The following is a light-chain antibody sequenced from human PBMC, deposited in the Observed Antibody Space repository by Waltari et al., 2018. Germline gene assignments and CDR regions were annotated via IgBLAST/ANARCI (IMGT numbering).Light chain of an antibody. Sequence: QSALTQPASVSGSPGQSITISCTGTSRDVGGYNYVTWYQQHPGKAPKLMIFDVSKRPSVVSNRFSGAKSGNTASLTISGLQAEDEAEYHCSSYTSTNTWVFGGGTKLTVL. CDR1: SRDVGGYNY. V-gene: IGLV2-14*03. CDR3: SSYTSTNTWV. CDR2: DVS. J-gene: IGLJ3*02.